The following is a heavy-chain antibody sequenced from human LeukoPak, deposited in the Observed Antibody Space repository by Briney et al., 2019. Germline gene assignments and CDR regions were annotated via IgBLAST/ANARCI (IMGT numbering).Heavy chain of an antibody. Sequence: GGSLRLSCAASGFSFSSYLMHWVRQAPGKGLVWVSRINSDGTTTTYADSVKGRFTVSRDNSKNTLYLQMNSLRAEDTAVYYCAKDRVYYDFWSGSEYFDYWGQGTLVTVSS. CDR3: AKDRVYYDFWSGSEYFDY. V-gene: IGHV3-74*01. CDR1: GFSFSSYL. D-gene: IGHD3-3*01. CDR2: INSDGTTT. J-gene: IGHJ4*02.